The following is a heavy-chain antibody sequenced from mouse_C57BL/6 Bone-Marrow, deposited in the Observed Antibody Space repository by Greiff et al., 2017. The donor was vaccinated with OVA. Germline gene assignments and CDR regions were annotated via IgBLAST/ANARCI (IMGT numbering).Heavy chain of an antibody. D-gene: IGHD1-1*01. CDR2: ISDGGSYT. V-gene: IGHV5-4*01. CDR1: GFTFSSYA. J-gene: IGHJ2*01. Sequence: EVQLVESGGGLVKPGGSLKLSCAASGFTFSSYAMSWVRQTPEKRLEWVATISDGGSYTYYPDNVKGRFTISRDNAKNNLYLQMSHLKSEDTAMYYCAREFITLDYWGQGTTLTVSS. CDR3: AREFITLDY.